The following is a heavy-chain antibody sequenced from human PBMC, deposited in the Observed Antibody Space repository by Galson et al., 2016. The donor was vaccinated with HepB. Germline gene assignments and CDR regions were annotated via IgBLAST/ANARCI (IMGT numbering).Heavy chain of an antibody. V-gene: IGHV6-1*01. CDR2: TYYRSKWHF. CDR3: ARSYLLGRGFGS. J-gene: IGHJ4*02. D-gene: IGHD7-27*01. Sequence: CAISGDSVSSNSAGWYWIRQSPSRGLKWLGRTYYRSKWHFDYAESVESRIAINPDTAKNQFSLQLNSVTPEDTSIYYCARSYLLGRGFGSWGQGTLVTVSS. CDR1: GDSVSSNSAG.